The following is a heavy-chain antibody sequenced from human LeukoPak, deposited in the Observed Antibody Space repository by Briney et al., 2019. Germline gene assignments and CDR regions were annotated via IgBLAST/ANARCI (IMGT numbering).Heavy chain of an antibody. CDR3: ARGPNSNWSGLDF. D-gene: IGHD6-6*01. CDR2: ISPTGSTT. CDR1: GFSFSGHW. Sequence: GGPLRLSCTASGFSFSGHWMHWARQLPGKGLVRVSRISPTGSTTSYADSVKGRFTVSRDNAKNTLYLQVNNLRAEDTAVYYCARGPNSNWSGLDFWGQGTLLTVSS. V-gene: IGHV3-74*01. J-gene: IGHJ4*02.